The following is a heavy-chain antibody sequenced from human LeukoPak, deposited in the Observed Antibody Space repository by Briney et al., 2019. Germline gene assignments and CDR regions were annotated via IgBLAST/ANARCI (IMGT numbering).Heavy chain of an antibody. CDR3: ARNRVIFGVVITYYFDY. CDR1: GFTVSSDY. V-gene: IGHV3-53*01. J-gene: IGHJ4*02. D-gene: IGHD3-3*01. Sequence: PGESLRLSCAASGFTVSSDYMSWVRQAPGKGLEWVSITYSDGHTYYADSVKGRFTISRDNSMNTLYLEMNGLRAEDTAVYYCARNRVIFGVVITYYFDYWGQGTLVTVSS. CDR2: TYSDGHT.